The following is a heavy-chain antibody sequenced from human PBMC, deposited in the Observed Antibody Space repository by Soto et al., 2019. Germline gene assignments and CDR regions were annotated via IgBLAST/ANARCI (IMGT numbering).Heavy chain of an antibody. J-gene: IGHJ6*03. Sequence: SETLSLTCTVSGGSISSYYWSWIRQPPGKGLEWIGYIYYSGSTNYNPSLKSRVTISVDTSKNQFSLKLSSVTAADTAVYYCARNDYGDYYYYMDVWGKGTTVTVSS. D-gene: IGHD4-17*01. CDR2: IYYSGST. CDR3: ARNDYGDYYYYMDV. CDR1: GGSISSYY. V-gene: IGHV4-59*08.